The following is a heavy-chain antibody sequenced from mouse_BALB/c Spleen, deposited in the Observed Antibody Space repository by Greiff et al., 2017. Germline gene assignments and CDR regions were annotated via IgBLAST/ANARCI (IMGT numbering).Heavy chain of an antibody. Sequence: EVKLMESGGGLVKPGGSLKLSCAASGFTFSSYTMSWVRQTPEKRLEWVATISSGGSYTYYPDSVKGRFTISRDNAKNTLYLQMSSLKSEDTAMYYCTRGVVAPYYAMDYWGQGTSVTVSS. D-gene: IGHD1-1*01. CDR3: TRGVVAPYYAMDY. CDR1: GFTFSSYT. CDR2: ISSGGSYT. V-gene: IGHV5-6-4*01. J-gene: IGHJ4*01.